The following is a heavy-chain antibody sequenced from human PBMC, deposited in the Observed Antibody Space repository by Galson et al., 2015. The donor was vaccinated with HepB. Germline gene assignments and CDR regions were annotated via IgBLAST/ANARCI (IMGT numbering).Heavy chain of an antibody. CDR3: ASWAGRCTSATCYNPFDY. D-gene: IGHD2-2*02. CDR1: GGTFGPST. J-gene: IGHJ4*02. Sequence: SVKVSCKVSGGTFGPSTINWVRQAPGQGLEWMGGIVPVFGTAKYAQKFQGRATITADKSTTTIYMELSSLRSEDAALYYCASWAGRCTSATCYNPFDYWGQGILVTVSS. CDR2: IVPVFGTA. V-gene: IGHV1-69*06.